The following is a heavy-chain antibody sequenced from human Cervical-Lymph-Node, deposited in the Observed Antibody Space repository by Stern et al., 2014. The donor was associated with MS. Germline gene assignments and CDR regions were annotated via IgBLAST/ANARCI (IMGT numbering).Heavy chain of an antibody. CDR1: GGTFSSYA. V-gene: IGHV1-69*01. CDR3: ARGRYCSSTSCYVYDY. D-gene: IGHD2-2*01. J-gene: IGHJ4*02. CDR2: IIPIFGTA. Sequence: VQLVESGAEVKKPGSSVKVSCKASGGTFSSYAISWVRQAPGQGLEWMGGIIPIFGTANYAQKCQGRVTITADESTSTAYMELSSLRSEDTAVYYCARGRYCSSTSCYVYDYWGQGTLVTVSS.